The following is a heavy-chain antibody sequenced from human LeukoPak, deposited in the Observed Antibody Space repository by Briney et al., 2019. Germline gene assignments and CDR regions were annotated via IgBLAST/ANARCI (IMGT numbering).Heavy chain of an antibody. D-gene: IGHD2-15*01. Sequence: GGSLRLSCAASGFTFSSYSMNWVRQAPGKGLEWVSSISSSSSYIYYADSVKGRFTISRDNSKNTLYLQMNSLRAEDTAVYYCAKAGAVVVVVAKFFDYWGQGTLVTVSS. CDR2: ISSSSSYI. CDR1: GFTFSSYS. CDR3: AKAGAVVVVVAKFFDY. V-gene: IGHV3-21*04. J-gene: IGHJ4*02.